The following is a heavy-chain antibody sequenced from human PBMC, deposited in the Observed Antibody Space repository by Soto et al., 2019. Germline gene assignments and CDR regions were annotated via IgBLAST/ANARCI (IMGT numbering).Heavy chain of an antibody. V-gene: IGHV3-23*05. Sequence: EVQLLESGGGLVQPGGSLRLSCAASGFTFSSSAMTWVRQTPGKGLEWVSSIDSTFAAYYSDSLKGHFTISRDNSKNTVYLQMNSLRADDTAVYYCAKDQWQLMHWGRGTLVTVSS. J-gene: IGHJ4*01. CDR1: GFTFSSSA. CDR3: AKDQWQLMH. D-gene: IGHD6-19*01. CDR2: IDSTFAA.